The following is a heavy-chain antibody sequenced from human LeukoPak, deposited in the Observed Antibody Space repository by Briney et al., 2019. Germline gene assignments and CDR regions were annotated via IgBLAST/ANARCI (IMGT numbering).Heavy chain of an antibody. D-gene: IGHD6-13*01. Sequence: SETLSLTCTVSGGSISSSSYYWGWIRQPPGKGLEWIGTIYYSGSTYYNPSLESRVTISVDTSKNLFSLKLSSVTAADTAVYYCARHRIAAADDAFEIWGQGTRVTVSS. V-gene: IGHV4-39*01. CDR2: IYYSGST. J-gene: IGHJ3*02. CDR3: ARHRIAAADDAFEI. CDR1: GGSISSSSYY.